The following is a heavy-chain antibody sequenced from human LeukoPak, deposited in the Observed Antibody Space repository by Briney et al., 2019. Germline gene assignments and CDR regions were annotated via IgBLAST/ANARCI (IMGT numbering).Heavy chain of an antibody. CDR3: ARRVTMVRGAYYFDY. CDR2: IYPGDSDT. CDR1: GYSFTSYW. Sequence: GESLKISCKGSGYSFTSYWIGWVRQMPGKGLEWMGIIYPGDSDTRYSPSFQGQVTISADKSISTAYLQWSSLKASDTAMYYCARRVTMVRGAYYFDYWGQGTLVTVSS. J-gene: IGHJ4*02. V-gene: IGHV5-51*01. D-gene: IGHD3-10*01.